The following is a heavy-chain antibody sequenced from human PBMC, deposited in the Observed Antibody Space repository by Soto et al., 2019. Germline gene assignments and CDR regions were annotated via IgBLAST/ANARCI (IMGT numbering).Heavy chain of an antibody. CDR1: GYTFTSYY. CDR3: AKDYYDSSGYYTNYYYYYGMDV. CDR2: INPSGGST. Sequence: ASVKVSCKASGYTFTSYYMHWVRQAPGQGLEWMGIINPSGGSTSYAQKFQSRVTMTRDTSTSTVYMELSSLRSEDTAVYYCAKDYYDSSGYYTNYYYYYGMDVWGQGTTVTVSS. D-gene: IGHD3-22*01. J-gene: IGHJ6*02. V-gene: IGHV1-46*01.